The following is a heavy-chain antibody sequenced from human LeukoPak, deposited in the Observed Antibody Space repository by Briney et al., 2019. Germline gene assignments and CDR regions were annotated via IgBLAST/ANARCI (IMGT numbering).Heavy chain of an antibody. V-gene: IGHV1-18*01. CDR2: ISAYSGNT. D-gene: IGHD3-9*01. Sequence: ASVKVPCKASGYTFTSYGISRVRQAPGQGLEWMGWISAYSGNTNYAQKLQGRVTMTTDTSTSTAYMELRSLRSDDTAVYYCATVDILTAPAVYYYGMDVWGQGTTVTVSS. CDR1: GYTFTSYG. CDR3: ATVDILTAPAVYYYGMDV. J-gene: IGHJ6*02.